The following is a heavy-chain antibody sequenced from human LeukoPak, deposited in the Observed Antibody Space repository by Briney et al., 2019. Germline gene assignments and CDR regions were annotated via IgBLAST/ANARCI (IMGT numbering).Heavy chain of an antibody. CDR2: FYSGGAT. J-gene: IGHJ6*03. CDR1: GLTVNSSF. V-gene: IGHV3-53*01. Sequence: GGPLRLSCVASGLTVNSSFISWVRQAPGKGLEWASVFYSGGATYYADSVKGRFTMSRDNSKNTLYLQMNSLRAEDTGMYYCARAVGGAFYMDVWGKGTPVTVSS. D-gene: IGHD2-15*01. CDR3: ARAVGGAFYMDV.